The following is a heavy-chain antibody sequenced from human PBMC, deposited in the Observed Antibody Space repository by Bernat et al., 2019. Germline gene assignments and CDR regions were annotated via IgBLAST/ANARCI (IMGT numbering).Heavy chain of an antibody. CDR3: ARSFEEHCTKTNCFGCDC. D-gene: IGHD2-8*01. V-gene: IGHV3-21*01. J-gene: IGHJ4*02. CDR2: ISDGGSYI. Sequence: EVQLVESGGGLVKPGGSLRLSCAASGFTFSTYTMNWVRQAPGKGLEWVSSISDGGSYIYYAYSVRGRFTISRDDAENSLYLQMYSLRAEDTAVYYCARSFEEHCTKTNCFGCDCWGQGTPVTVSS. CDR1: GFTFSTYT.